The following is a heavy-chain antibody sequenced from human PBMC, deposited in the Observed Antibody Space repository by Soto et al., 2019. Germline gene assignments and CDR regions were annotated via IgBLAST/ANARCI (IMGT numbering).Heavy chain of an antibody. Sequence: QVQLMESGGGVVQPGRSLRLSCSVSGFTFSSHAMHWVRQAPGKGLEWVALISSDGSNKYYADSVKGRFTTSRDNSKNTMYLQRNSLRVEDTAVYYCARDDEGGSDCDLGYWGQGALVTVSS. CDR1: GFTFSSHA. CDR3: ARDDEGGSDCDLGY. D-gene: IGHD1-26*01. CDR2: ISSDGSNK. V-gene: IGHV3-30-3*01. J-gene: IGHJ4*02.